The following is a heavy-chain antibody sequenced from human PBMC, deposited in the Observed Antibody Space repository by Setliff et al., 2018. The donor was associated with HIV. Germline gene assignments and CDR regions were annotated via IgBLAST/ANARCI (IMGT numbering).Heavy chain of an antibody. J-gene: IGHJ6*02. Sequence: GGSLRLSCAASGFTVSSNYMSWVRQAPGKGLEWVSVIYSGGSTYYADSVKGRFTISTDNSKNTLYLQMNSLRAEDTAVYYCARHWLTFGGVIDQGYGMDVWGQGTTVTVSS. V-gene: IGHV3-66*04. D-gene: IGHD3-16*02. CDR3: ARHWLTFGGVIDQGYGMDV. CDR1: GFTVSSNY. CDR2: IYSGGST.